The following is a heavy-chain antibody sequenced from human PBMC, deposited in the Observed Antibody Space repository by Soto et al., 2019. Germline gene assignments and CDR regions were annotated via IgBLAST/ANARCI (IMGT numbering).Heavy chain of an antibody. V-gene: IGHV3-30*04. CDR1: GFTFSSYG. CDR2: ISDDGNNK. Sequence: QVQLVESGGGVVQPGRSLRLSCAGSGFTFSSYGMHWVRQAPGKGLEWVALISDDGNNKDYAEPVKGRFTISRDISKSTRYLQMNSLRAEDTAVYHCARRTSMVREEYNWCALWGQGTLVTVSS. D-gene: IGHD3-10*01. J-gene: IGHJ5*02. CDR3: ARRTSMVREEYNWCAL.